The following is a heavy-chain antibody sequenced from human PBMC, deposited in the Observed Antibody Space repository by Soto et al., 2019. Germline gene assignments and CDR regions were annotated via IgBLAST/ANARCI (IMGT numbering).Heavy chain of an antibody. V-gene: IGHV1-69*10. CDR3: ASYSSGSYPYYFDY. CDR1: GGTFSSYA. Sequence: ASVKVSCKASGGTFSSYAISWVRQAPGQGLEWMGGIIPILGIANYAQKFQGRVTITADKSTSTAYMELSSLRSEDTAVYCCASYSSGSYPYYFDYWGQGTLVTVSS. J-gene: IGHJ4*02. CDR2: IIPILGIA. D-gene: IGHD1-26*01.